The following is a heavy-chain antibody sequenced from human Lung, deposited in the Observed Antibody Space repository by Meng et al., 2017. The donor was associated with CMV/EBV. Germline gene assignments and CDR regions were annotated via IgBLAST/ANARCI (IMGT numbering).Heavy chain of an antibody. CDR2: INVYSGGT. Sequence: SVXVSXXASGYTFTDYYLHWVRQAPGQGLEWMAWINVYSGGTNSAQKFQGRVALTRDTSIRTAYMELSSLRSDDTAVYYCARVYCGGNCSFDYWGQRLLVTVSS. J-gene: IGHJ4*02. CDR1: GYTFTDYY. V-gene: IGHV1-2*02. CDR3: ARVYCGGNCSFDY. D-gene: IGHD2-21*01.